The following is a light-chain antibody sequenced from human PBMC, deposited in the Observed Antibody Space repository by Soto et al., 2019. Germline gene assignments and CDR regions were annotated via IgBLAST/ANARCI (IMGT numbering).Light chain of an antibody. V-gene: IGLV1-40*01. CDR2: GDN. J-gene: IGLJ1*01. CDR3: QSYDISLHNYV. Sequence: QSVLTQPPSVSGAPGQRVTISCAGSASNIGASYDVHWYQHLPGTAPKLLIFGDNNRPSGVPDRFSGSKSGTSASLAITGLQAEDEADYYCQSYDISLHNYVFGTGTKLTVL. CDR1: ASNIGASYD.